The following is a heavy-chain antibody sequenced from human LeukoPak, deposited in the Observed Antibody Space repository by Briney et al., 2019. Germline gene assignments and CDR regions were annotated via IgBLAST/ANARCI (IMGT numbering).Heavy chain of an antibody. CDR2: IIPILGTA. V-gene: IGHV1-69*13. CDR1: GGTFSSYA. Sequence: ASVKVSCKASGGTFSSYAISWVRQAPGQGLEWMGGIIPILGTANYAQKFQGRVTITADESTSTAYMELSSLRSEDTAVYYCARGAPSGPYYYGSGSYYNEYYFDYWGQGTLVTVSS. D-gene: IGHD3-10*01. CDR3: ARGAPSGPYYYGSGSYYNEYYFDY. J-gene: IGHJ4*02.